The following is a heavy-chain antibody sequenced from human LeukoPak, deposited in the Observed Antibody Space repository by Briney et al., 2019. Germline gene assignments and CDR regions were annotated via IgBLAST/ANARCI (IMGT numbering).Heavy chain of an antibody. CDR1: GGSISGCY. J-gene: IGHJ4*02. V-gene: IGHV4-59*03. CDR2: FFYTGST. CDR3: AVTMVRGAGPYYFDY. D-gene: IGHD3-10*01. Sequence: SETLSLTCTLSGGSISGCYWSWIRQPPGKALKWIGYFFYTGSTNYNPSLKSRVTMSVDTSKNQFSLKLSSVTAADTAVYYCAVTMVRGAGPYYFDYWGQGTLVTVSS.